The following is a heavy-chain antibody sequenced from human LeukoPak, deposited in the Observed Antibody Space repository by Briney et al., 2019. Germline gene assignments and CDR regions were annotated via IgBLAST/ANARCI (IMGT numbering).Heavy chain of an antibody. CDR1: GGSIINHY. V-gene: IGHV4-4*07. D-gene: IGHD6-19*01. CDR2: IYSSGSA. Sequence: SETLSLTCTVSGGSIINHYWSWIRQPAGKGLEWIGRIYSSGSANYSPSLKSRVSMSIDTSNNHFSLHLTSVTAADTALYFCARDVRYASGWSTPESWGQGTLVTVSS. CDR3: ARDVRYASGWSTPES. J-gene: IGHJ5*02.